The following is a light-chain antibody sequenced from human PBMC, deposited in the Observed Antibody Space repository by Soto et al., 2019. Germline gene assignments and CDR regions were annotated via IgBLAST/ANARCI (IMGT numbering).Light chain of an antibody. CDR1: SSDVGDYNY. V-gene: IGLV2-14*01. Sequence: QSALTQPASVSGSPGQSITISCTGTSSDVGDYNYVSWYQHQPGKAPKVMIYEVRNRPSGVSNRFSGSKSGNTASRTISGPQAQDEADYYCSSYRSIRTGGFGGGTKVTVL. CDR2: EVR. J-gene: IGLJ3*02. CDR3: SSYRSIRTGG.